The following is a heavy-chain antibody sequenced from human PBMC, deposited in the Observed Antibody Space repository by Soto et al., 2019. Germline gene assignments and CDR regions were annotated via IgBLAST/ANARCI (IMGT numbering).Heavy chain of an antibody. CDR2: MSKDGGNI. D-gene: IGHD3-16*01. CDR3: ASGRSFGL. Sequence: GGSLRLSCVASGFTFSSYAMHWVRQAPGKGLEWVAVMSKDGGNIYHADSVRGRFTISRDNSKNILNLQMNSLRAEDTAVYYCASGRSFGLWGQGTQVTVSS. CDR1: GFTFSSYA. V-gene: IGHV3-30-3*01. J-gene: IGHJ4*02.